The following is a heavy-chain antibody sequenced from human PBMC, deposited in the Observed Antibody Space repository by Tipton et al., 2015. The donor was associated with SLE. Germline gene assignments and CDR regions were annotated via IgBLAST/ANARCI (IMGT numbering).Heavy chain of an antibody. J-gene: IGHJ2*01. D-gene: IGHD5-18*01. V-gene: IGHV3-48*03. CDR1: GFTLSSYD. Sequence: SLRLSCAASGFTLSSYDMNWVRQAPGKGLEWVSENSDNENIIDYADSVKGRFTISRDNAKNSLYLQMSSLRVEDTAVYYCARDRRGYSYQLGYFDLWGRGTLVTVSS. CDR2: NSDNENII. CDR3: ARDRRGYSYQLGYFDL.